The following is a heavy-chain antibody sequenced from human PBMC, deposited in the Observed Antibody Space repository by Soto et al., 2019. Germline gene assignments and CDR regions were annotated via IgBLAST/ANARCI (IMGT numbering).Heavy chain of an antibody. V-gene: IGHV4-59*08. J-gene: IGHJ4*02. D-gene: IGHD3-10*01. Sequence: SETLSLTCTVSGGSISSYYWSWIRQPPGKGLEWIGYIYYSGSTNYNPSLKSRVTISVDTSKNQFSLKLNSMTAADTAVYYRARHNYGSGSTFFDYWGQGTLVTVSS. CDR3: ARHNYGSGSTFFDY. CDR1: GGSISSYY. CDR2: IYYSGST.